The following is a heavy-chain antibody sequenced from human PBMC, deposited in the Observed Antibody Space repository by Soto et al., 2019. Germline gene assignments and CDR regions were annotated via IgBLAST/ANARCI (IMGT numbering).Heavy chain of an antibody. Sequence: GGSLRLSCAASGFTFSSYAMRWVRQAPGKGLEWVSGINSSGGSTYYADSVKGRFTVSRDNAKNTLYLQMNSLRAEDTAVYYCARDRTAASADYWGQGALVTVSS. J-gene: IGHJ4*02. CDR3: ARDRTAASADY. D-gene: IGHD2-2*01. CDR2: INSSGGST. V-gene: IGHV3-23*01. CDR1: GFTFSSYA.